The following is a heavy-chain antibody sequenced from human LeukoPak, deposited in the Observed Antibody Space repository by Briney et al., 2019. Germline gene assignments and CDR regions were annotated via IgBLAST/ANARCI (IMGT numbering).Heavy chain of an antibody. CDR3: ARASGSYQTFDY. V-gene: IGHV3-7*01. J-gene: IGHJ4*02. CDR1: GFTFSNYW. D-gene: IGHD1-26*01. CDR2: IKQDGSET. Sequence: GGSLRLSCAASGFTFSNYWMNWVRQPPGKGLEWVANIKQDGSETYYVDSVKGRFTISRDNAKNSLYLQMNSLRAEDTAVYYCARASGSYQTFDYWGQGTLVTVSS.